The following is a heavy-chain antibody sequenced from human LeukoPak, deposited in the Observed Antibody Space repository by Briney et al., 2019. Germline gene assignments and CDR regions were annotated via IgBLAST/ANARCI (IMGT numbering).Heavy chain of an antibody. CDR1: GGSFSGYY. Sequence: SETLSLTCAVYGGSFSGYYWSWIRQPPGKGLEWIGEINHSGSTNYNPSLKSRVTISVDTSKNQFSLKLSSVTAADTAVYYCARGVVIAPQTFDYWGQGTLVTVSS. D-gene: IGHD2-21*01. CDR2: INHSGST. J-gene: IGHJ4*02. CDR3: ARGVVIAPQTFDY. V-gene: IGHV4-34*01.